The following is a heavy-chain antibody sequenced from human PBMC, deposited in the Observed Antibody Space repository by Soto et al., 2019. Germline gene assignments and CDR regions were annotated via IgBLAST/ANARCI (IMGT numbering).Heavy chain of an antibody. J-gene: IGHJ4*02. V-gene: IGHV1-18*01. CDR1: GYTFTNYG. CDR2: INGYNGNT. CDR3: TRGGSGYEDY. D-gene: IGHD5-12*01. Sequence: QVQLVQSGAEVKKPGASVKVSCKASGYTFTNYGISWLRQAPGQGLEWLGWINGYNGNTEYAQKIQDRVTMTTDTPTTTAYLELTSLTFGDTAVYYCTRGGSGYEDYWGQGTLVTVSS.